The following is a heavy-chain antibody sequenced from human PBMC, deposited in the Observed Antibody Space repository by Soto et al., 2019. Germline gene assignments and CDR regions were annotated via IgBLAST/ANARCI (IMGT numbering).Heavy chain of an antibody. V-gene: IGHV3-21*01. Sequence: GGPLRLSCTAVGFTFRSYSMNRVRKAPGKGLEWVSSISSSSSYIYYADSVKGRFTISRDNAKNSLYLQMNSLRAEDTAVYYCARDVGTDMSHGFLGDYYGMDVWGQGTTDTVSS. CDR3: ARDVGTDMSHGFLGDYYGMDV. CDR2: ISSSSSYI. CDR1: GFTFRSYS. J-gene: IGHJ6*02. D-gene: IGHD5-18*01.